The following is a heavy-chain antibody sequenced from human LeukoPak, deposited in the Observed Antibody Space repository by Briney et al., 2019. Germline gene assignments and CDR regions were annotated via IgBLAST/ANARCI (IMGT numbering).Heavy chain of an antibody. Sequence: GGSLRLSCAASGFTSSNAWMSWVRQAPGKGLEWVGRIKSKTDGGTTDYAAPVKGRFTISRDDSKNTLYLQMNSLKTEDTAVYYCTTDSSFGYFDYWGQGTLVTVSS. CDR3: TTDSSFGYFDY. J-gene: IGHJ4*02. V-gene: IGHV3-15*01. CDR1: GFTSSNAW. D-gene: IGHD3-16*01. CDR2: IKSKTDGGTT.